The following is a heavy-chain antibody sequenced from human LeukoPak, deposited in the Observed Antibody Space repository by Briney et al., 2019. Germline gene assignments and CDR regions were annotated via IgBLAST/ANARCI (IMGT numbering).Heavy chain of an antibody. Sequence: PGGSLRLSCAASGFTFSSYAMSWVRQAPGKGLEWVSGTSGSGRSIHYADSVKGRFTISRDNAKNSLYLQMNSLRAEDTGVYYCVISSGWKGGYYFDFWGQGTLVTVSA. V-gene: IGHV3-23*01. CDR2: TSGSGRSI. D-gene: IGHD6-19*01. CDR3: VISSGWKGGYYFDF. J-gene: IGHJ4*02. CDR1: GFTFSSYA.